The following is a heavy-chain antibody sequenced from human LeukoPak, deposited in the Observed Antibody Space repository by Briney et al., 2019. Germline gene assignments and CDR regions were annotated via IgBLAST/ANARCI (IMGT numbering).Heavy chain of an antibody. CDR1: GGSINNYY. J-gene: IGHJ3*02. CDR2: IYTRGST. Sequence: SETLSLTCTVSGGSINNYYWSCIRQPAGKGLEWIGRIYTRGSTNYNPSLKSRVTMSVDTSKNQFSLKLSSVTAADTAVYYCARGRYCSADICSGGDAFDIWGQGTMVSVSS. CDR3: ARGRYCSADICSGGDAFDI. D-gene: IGHD2-15*01. V-gene: IGHV4-4*07.